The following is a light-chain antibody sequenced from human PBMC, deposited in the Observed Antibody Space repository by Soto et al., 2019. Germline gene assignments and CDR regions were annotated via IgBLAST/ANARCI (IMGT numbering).Light chain of an antibody. CDR3: SSYTGSNINTVV. CDR2: EVS. V-gene: IGLV2-14*01. CDR1: SSDIGKYNY. Sequence: QPVLTQPASVSGSPGQSITISCTGTSSDIGKYNYVSWFQQHPAKAPKLIIFEVSTRPSGVSNRFSGSKSGNTASLTISGLQAEDEADYYCSSYTGSNINTVVFGGGTQLTVL. J-gene: IGLJ7*01.